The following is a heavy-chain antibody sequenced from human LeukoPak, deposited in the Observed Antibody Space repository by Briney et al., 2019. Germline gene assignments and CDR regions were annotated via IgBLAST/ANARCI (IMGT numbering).Heavy chain of an antibody. D-gene: IGHD1-26*01. J-gene: IGHJ6*03. Sequence: ASVKVSCKASGCTFTSYDINWVRQATGQGLEWLGWMNPSSGNTGYAQKFQGRVTMTRDTSISTAYMELSSLRSEDTAVYYCAREQGYSGSYSTGYYMDVWGKGTTVTVSS. V-gene: IGHV1-8*01. CDR2: MNPSSGNT. CDR3: AREQGYSGSYSTGYYMDV. CDR1: GCTFTSYD.